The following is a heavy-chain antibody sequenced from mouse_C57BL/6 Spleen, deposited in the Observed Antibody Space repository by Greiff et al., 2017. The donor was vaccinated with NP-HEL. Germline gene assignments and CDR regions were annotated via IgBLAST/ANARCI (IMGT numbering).Heavy chain of an antibody. CDR2: INPYNGGT. CDR1: GYTFTDYY. J-gene: IGHJ2*01. Sequence: VQLKESGPVLVKPGASVKMSCKASGYTFTDYYMNWVKQSHGKSLEWIGVINPYNGGTSYNQKFKGKATLTVDKSSSTAYMELNSLTSEDSAVYYCARGRAGADYFDYWGQGTTLTVSS. CDR3: ARGRAGADYFDY. V-gene: IGHV1-19*01. D-gene: IGHD3-3*01.